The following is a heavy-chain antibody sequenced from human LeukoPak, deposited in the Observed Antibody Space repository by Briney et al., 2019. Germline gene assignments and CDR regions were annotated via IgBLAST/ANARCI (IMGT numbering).Heavy chain of an antibody. CDR2: LLTGGST. D-gene: IGHD3-3*01. CDR1: GGSISSFY. J-gene: IGHJ4*02. V-gene: IGHV4-4*07. Sequence: SETLSLTCTVSGGSISSFYWNWIRQPAGKGLEWIGRLLTGGSTIYNPSLKSRVTISVDKSKNQFSLKLSSVTAADTAVYYCAIDEGSGHYDSWGQGTLVTVSS. CDR3: AIDEGSGHYDS.